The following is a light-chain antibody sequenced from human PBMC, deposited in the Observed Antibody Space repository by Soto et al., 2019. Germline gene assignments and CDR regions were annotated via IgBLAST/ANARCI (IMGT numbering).Light chain of an antibody. V-gene: IGLV2-14*01. Sequence: QPVLTQPASVSGSPGQSITISCTGTSSDVGGYTFVSWYQQHPGKAPKLLIYEVNKRPSGVSNRLSGSKSGNTASLTISGLQAADEADYYCSSYTSSSTWVFGGGTKVTVL. J-gene: IGLJ3*02. CDR1: SSDVGGYTF. CDR3: SSYTSSSTWV. CDR2: EVN.